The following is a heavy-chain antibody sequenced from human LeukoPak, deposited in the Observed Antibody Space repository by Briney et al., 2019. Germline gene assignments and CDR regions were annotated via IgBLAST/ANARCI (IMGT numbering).Heavy chain of an antibody. D-gene: IGHD6-25*01. Sequence: GGSLRLSCAASGFTFSSYGMPWVRQAPGKGLEWVAFIRYDGSNKYYADSVKGRFTISRDNSKNTLYLQMNSLRAEDTAVYYCAKTGVSGYLTDYWGQGTLVTVSS. CDR1: GFTFSSYG. CDR2: IRYDGSNK. V-gene: IGHV3-30*02. J-gene: IGHJ4*02. CDR3: AKTGVSGYLTDY.